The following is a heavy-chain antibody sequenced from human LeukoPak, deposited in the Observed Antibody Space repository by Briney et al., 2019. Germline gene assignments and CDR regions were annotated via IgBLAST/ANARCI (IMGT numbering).Heavy chain of an antibody. CDR3: ARGPLFTMTTVTTNDY. V-gene: IGHV1-18*01. D-gene: IGHD4-17*01. CDR1: GYTFTSYG. CDR2: ISAYNGNT. J-gene: IGHJ4*02. Sequence: ASVKVSCKASGYTFTSYGISWVRQAPGQGLEWMGWISAYNGNTNYAQKLQGRVTMTTDTSTSTACMELRSLRSDDTAVYYCARGPLFTMTTVTTNDYWGQGTLVTVSS.